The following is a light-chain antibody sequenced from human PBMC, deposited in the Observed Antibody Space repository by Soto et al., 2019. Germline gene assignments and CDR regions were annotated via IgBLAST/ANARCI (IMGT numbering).Light chain of an antibody. CDR2: AAS. V-gene: IGKV1-39*01. Sequence: DIQMTQSPSSLSASVGDRVTITCRASQSISSFLNWFQQKPGKAPKLLIYAASTLQGGVPSRFSGSGSGTGFALTISSLQPEDFATYYCQQSYSASGTFGQGTKV. J-gene: IGKJ1*01. CDR3: QQSYSASGT. CDR1: QSISSF.